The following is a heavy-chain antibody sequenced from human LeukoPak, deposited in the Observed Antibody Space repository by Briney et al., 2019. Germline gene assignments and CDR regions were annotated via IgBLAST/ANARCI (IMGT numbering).Heavy chain of an antibody. V-gene: IGHV4-34*01. CDR1: GGSFSGYY. Sequence: PSETLSLTCAVYGGSFSGYYWSWIRQPPGKGLEWIGEINHSGSTNYNPSLKSRVTISVDTSKNQFSLELSSVTAGDTAVYYCARGGKGYYDFWSGYYPSYFDYWGQGTLVTVSS. CDR2: INHSGST. CDR3: ARGGKGYYDFWSGYYPSYFDY. D-gene: IGHD3-3*01. J-gene: IGHJ4*02.